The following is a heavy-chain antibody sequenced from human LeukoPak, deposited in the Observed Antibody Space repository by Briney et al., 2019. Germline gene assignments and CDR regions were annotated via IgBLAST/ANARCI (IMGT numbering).Heavy chain of an antibody. D-gene: IGHD3-22*01. CDR1: GGSISSSSYY. CDR2: IYYSGST. V-gene: IGHV4-39*01. Sequence: SETLSLTCTVSGGSISSSSYYWGWTRQPPGKGLEWIGSIYYSGSTYYNPSLKSRVTISVDTSKNQFSLKLSSVTAAGTAVYYCARLRNYYDSSGYYYRDAFDIWGQGTMVTVSS. CDR3: ARLRNYYDSSGYYYRDAFDI. J-gene: IGHJ3*02.